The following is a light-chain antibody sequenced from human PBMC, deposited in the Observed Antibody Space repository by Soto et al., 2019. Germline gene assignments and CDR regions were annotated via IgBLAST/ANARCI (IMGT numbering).Light chain of an antibody. V-gene: IGLV4-69*01. CDR1: SGHSSYD. J-gene: IGLJ2*01. Sequence: QPVLTQSPSASASLGASVKLTCTLSSGHSSYDIAWHQQQPEKGPRYLMKLNSDGSHSKGDGIPDRFSGSSSGAERYLTISSLQSEDEADYYCQTWGAGFHVVFGGGTK. CDR3: QTWGAGFHVV. CDR2: LNSDGSH.